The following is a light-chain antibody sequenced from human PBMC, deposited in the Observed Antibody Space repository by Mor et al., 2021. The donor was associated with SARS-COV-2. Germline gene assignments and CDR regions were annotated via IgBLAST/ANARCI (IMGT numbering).Light chain of an antibody. V-gene: IGKV1-27*01. J-gene: IGKJ4*01. Sequence: ASQGITNSLAWYQQKPGEAPKLLIYAASTLQRGVTSRFSGSGSGTDFTLTISSLQPADVATYYCQNYHTAPLTFGG. CDR1: QGITNS. CDR3: QNYHTAPLT. CDR2: AAS.